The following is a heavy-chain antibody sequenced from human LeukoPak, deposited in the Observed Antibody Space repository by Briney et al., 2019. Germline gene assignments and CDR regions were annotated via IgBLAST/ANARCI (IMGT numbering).Heavy chain of an antibody. CDR2: ISSSSSTI. J-gene: IGHJ6*03. CDR1: GFAFSSYS. D-gene: IGHD2-2*01. CDR3: ARDCSRAVPAAKQVYYYYMDV. V-gene: IGHV3-48*04. Sequence: PGGSLRLSCAASGFAFSSYSMNWVRQAPGKGLEWVSYISSSSSTIYYADSVKGRFTISRDNAKNSLYLQMNSLRAEDTAVYYCARDCSRAVPAAKQVYYYYMDVWGKGTTVTVSS.